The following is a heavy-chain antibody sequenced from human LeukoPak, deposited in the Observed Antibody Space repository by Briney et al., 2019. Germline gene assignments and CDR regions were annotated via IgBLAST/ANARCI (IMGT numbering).Heavy chain of an antibody. CDR3: ARGFVSSFPGSYFDY. J-gene: IGHJ4*02. D-gene: IGHD6-6*01. CDR2: IWYDGSNK. Sequence: GGSLRLSCAASGFTFSSYGMHWVRQAPGKGLEWVAVIWYDGSNKHYADSVKGRFTISRDNSKNTLYLQMNSLRAEDTAVYYCARGFVSSFPGSYFDYWGQGTLVTVSS. V-gene: IGHV3-33*01. CDR1: GFTFSSYG.